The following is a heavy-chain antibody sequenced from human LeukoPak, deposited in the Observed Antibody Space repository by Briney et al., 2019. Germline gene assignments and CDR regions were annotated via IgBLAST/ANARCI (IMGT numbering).Heavy chain of an antibody. CDR3: ARDAVTIFGVVGYFDY. CDR2: IYSGGST. V-gene: IGHV3-66*02. J-gene: IGHJ4*02. D-gene: IGHD3-3*01. Sequence: PGGSLRRSCAASGFTVSSNYMSWVRQAPGKGLEWVSVIYSGGSTYYADSVKGRFTISRDNSKNTLYLQMNSLRAEDTAVYYCARDAVTIFGVVGYFDYWGQGTLVTVSS. CDR1: GFTVSSNY.